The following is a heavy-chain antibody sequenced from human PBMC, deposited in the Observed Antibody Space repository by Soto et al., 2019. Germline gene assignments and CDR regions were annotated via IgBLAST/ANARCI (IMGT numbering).Heavy chain of an antibody. CDR1: GFTFSSYW. CDR3: ARGQSSGWPELVACFDY. D-gene: IGHD6-19*01. J-gene: IGHJ4*02. V-gene: IGHV3-7*05. CDR2: IKQDGSEK. Sequence: PGGSLRLSCAASGFTFSSYWMSWVRQAPGKGLEWVANIKQDGSEKYYVDSVKGRFTISRDNAKNSLYLQMNSLRAEDTAVYYCARGQSSGWPELVACFDYWGQGTLVTVSS.